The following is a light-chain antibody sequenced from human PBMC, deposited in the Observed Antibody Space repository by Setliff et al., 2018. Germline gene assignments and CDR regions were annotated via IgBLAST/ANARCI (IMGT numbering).Light chain of an antibody. CDR3: AAWDDSLSGV. V-gene: IGLV1-47*01. Sequence: QSVLTQPPSASGTPGQRVTISCSGSSSNIGSNYVYWYQQLPGTAPKLLIYRNNQRPSGVPDRFSGSKSGTSASLAISGLRSEDGADYYCAAWDDSLSGVFGGGTKVTVL. J-gene: IGLJ3*02. CDR1: SSNIGSNY. CDR2: RNN.